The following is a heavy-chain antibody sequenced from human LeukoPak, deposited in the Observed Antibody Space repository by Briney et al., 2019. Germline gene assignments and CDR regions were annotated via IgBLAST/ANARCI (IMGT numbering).Heavy chain of an antibody. CDR3: ARTLYSSSYDYYYYYYMDV. Sequence: PSETLSLTCTVSGGSISSYYWSWIRQPPGKGLEWIGYIYYSGSTNYNPSLKSRVAISVDTSKNQFSLKLSSVTAADTAVYYCARTLYSSSYDYYYYYYMDVWGKGTTVTVSS. CDR2: IYYSGST. J-gene: IGHJ6*03. D-gene: IGHD6-6*01. CDR1: GGSISSYY. V-gene: IGHV4-59*01.